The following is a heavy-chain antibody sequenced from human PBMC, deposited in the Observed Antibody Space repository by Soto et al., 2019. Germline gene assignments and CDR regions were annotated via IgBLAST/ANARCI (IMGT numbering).Heavy chain of an antibody. V-gene: IGHV4-30-4*01. CDR3: ARGDYYDHSGYSNFDY. D-gene: IGHD3-22*01. Sequence: SETLSLTCTVSGGSISSGDYNWSWIRQPPGKGLEWIGYIYYSGSTYYNPSLKRRVIISLDTSKNQFSLRLSSVTAADTATYYCARGDYYDHSGYSNFDYWGQGTPVTVSS. CDR2: IYYSGST. CDR1: GGSISSGDYN. J-gene: IGHJ4*02.